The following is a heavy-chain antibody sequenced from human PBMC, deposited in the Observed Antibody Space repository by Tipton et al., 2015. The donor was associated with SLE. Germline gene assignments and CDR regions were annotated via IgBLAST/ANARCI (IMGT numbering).Heavy chain of an antibody. J-gene: IGHJ6*02. CDR3: ARGNSYYYGMDV. D-gene: IGHD1-7*01. CDR2: IIPIFGTA. CDR1: GGTFSSYA. V-gene: IGHV1-69*05. Sequence: QLVQSGAEVKKPGSSVKVSCKASGGTFSSYAISWVRQAPGQGLEWMGGIIPIFGTANYAQRFQGRVTITTDESTSTAYMELSSLRAEDTAVYYCARGNSYYYGMDVWGQGTTVTVSS.